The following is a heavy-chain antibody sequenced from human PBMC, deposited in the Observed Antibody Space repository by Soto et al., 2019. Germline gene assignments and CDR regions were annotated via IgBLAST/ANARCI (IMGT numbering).Heavy chain of an antibody. Sequence: ASLKVACKXSCYTFTSYGISWVRQAPGQGLEWMGWISAYNGNTDYAQKLQGRVTMTTDTSTSTAYMELRSLRSDDTAVYYCGRSALATYYYGMEVWGQGTTVTVSS. CDR1: CYTFTSYG. CDR2: ISAYNGNT. D-gene: IGHD4-17*01. J-gene: IGHJ6*02. CDR3: GRSALATYYYGMEV. V-gene: IGHV1-18*01.